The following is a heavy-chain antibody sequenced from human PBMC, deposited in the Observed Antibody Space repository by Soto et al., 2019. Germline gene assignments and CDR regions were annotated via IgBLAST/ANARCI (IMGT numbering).Heavy chain of an antibody. J-gene: IGHJ4*02. CDR3: AAQAAYYYDSSGYSLFDY. Sequence: ASVKVSCKASGFTFTSSAVQWVRQARGQRLEWIGWIVVGSGNTNYAQKFQERVTITRDMSTSTAYMELSSLRSEDTAVYYCAAQAAYYYDSSGYSLFDYWGQGILVTVSS. CDR2: IVVGSGNT. D-gene: IGHD3-22*01. V-gene: IGHV1-58*01. CDR1: GFTFTSSA.